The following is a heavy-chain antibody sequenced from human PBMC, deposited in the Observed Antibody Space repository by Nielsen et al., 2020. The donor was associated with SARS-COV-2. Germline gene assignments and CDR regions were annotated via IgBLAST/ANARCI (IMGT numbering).Heavy chain of an antibody. Sequence: SETLSLTCTVSGGSISSGDYYWSWIRQPPGKGLEWIGYIYYSGSTYYNPSLKSRVTISVDTSKNQFSLKLSSVTAAGTAVYYCARDRYSSGYYYYYGMDVWGQGTTVTVSS. CDR1: GGSISSGDYY. J-gene: IGHJ6*02. CDR3: ARDRYSSGYYYYYGMDV. CDR2: IYYSGST. D-gene: IGHD6-19*01. V-gene: IGHV4-30-4*01.